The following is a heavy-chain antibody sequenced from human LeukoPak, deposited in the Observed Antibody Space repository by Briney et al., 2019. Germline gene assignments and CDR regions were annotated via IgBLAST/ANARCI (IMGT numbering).Heavy chain of an antibody. V-gene: IGHV4-31*03. D-gene: IGHD3-22*01. J-gene: IGHJ4*02. CDR3: ARTPARITMIVVVHPYFDY. Sequence: SETLSLTCTVSGGSISSGGYYWSWIRQHPGKGLEWIGYIYYSGSTYYNPSLKSRVTISVDTSKNQFSLKLSSVTAADTAVYYCARTPARITMIVVVHPYFDYWGRGTLVTVSS. CDR1: GGSISSGGYY. CDR2: IYYSGST.